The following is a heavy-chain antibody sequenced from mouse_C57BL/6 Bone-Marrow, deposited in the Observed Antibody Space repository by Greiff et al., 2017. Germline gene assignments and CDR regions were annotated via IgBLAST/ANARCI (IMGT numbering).Heavy chain of an antibody. D-gene: IGHD3-1*01. CDR3: TGRDRGAMDY. CDR2: IRFKSDNYAT. CDR1: GFTFRNYW. V-gene: IGHV6-3*01. Sequence: EVKVEESGGGLVQPGGSVKLSCVASGFTFRNYWMNWVRQSPEKGLEWVAQIRFKSDNYATTYAESVKGRFTISRDDSKSSVYLQMNNLRAEDSGIYYCTGRDRGAMDYWGEGTSVTVSS. J-gene: IGHJ4*01.